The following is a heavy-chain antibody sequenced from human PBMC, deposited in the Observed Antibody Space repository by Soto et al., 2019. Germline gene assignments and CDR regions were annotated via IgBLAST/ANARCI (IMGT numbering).Heavy chain of an antibody. CDR3: ARTPDY. J-gene: IGHJ4*02. CDR2: IYHSEST. D-gene: IGHD2-15*01. Sequence: PSETLSLTCSVSGGSISSGGYSWSWIRQPPGKGLEWIGYIYHSESTYYNPSLKSRVTISVDRSKNQFSLKLSSVTAADTAVYYCARTPDYWGQGILVTVSS. CDR1: GGSISSGGYS. V-gene: IGHV4-30-2*01.